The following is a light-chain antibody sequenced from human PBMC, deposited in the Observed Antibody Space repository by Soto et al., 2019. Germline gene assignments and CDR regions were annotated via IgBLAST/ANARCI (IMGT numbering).Light chain of an antibody. CDR2: DAS. CDR3: QQYDNLPLT. J-gene: IGKJ4*01. CDR1: QDIKNY. Sequence: IQITHPQASLSASVVDRDPITWHASQDIKNYLNWYQQKSGKAPKLLIYDASDLETGVPSRFSGSGSGTDFTFTINSLQPEDIATYYCQQYDNLPLTFGGGSKVDIK. V-gene: IGKV1-33*01.